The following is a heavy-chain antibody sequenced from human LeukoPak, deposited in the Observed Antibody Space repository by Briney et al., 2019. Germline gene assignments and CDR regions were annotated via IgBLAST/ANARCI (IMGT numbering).Heavy chain of an antibody. CDR3: ARDPAYYYGSGSYYHDAFDI. J-gene: IGHJ3*02. CDR2: IYHSGST. V-gene: IGHV4-38-2*02. D-gene: IGHD3-10*01. Sequence: PSETLSLTCTVSGYSISSGYYWGWIRQPPGKGLEWIGSIYHSGSTYYNPSLKSRVTISVDTSKNQFSLKLSSVTAADTAVYYCARDPAYYYGSGSYYHDAFDIWGQGTMVTVP. CDR1: GYSISSGYY.